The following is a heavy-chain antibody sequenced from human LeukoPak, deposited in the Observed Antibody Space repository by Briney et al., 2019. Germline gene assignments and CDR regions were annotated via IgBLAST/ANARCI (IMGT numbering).Heavy chain of an antibody. CDR1: GFTFSSYG. Sequence: PGRSLRLSCAASGFTFSSYGMHWVRQAPGKGLEWVSVIYTGGTTYYADSVRGRFFISRDTSKNTLSLQMNSLRAEDTAVYYCARGSHYLMDVWGQGTTVTVSS. V-gene: IGHV3-66*01. CDR3: ARGSHYLMDV. D-gene: IGHD3-10*01. J-gene: IGHJ6*02. CDR2: IYTGGTT.